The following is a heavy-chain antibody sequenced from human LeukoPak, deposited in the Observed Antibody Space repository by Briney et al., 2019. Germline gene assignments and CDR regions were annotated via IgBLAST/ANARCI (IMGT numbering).Heavy chain of an antibody. Sequence: GGSLRLSCAASGFTFSSYSMNWDRQAPGNGLEWVSSISSSSSYIYYADSVKGRFTISRDNAKNSLYLQMNSLRAEDTAVYYCARKLWFGEPCCYFDYWGQGTLVTVSS. J-gene: IGHJ4*02. CDR1: GFTFSSYS. CDR3: ARKLWFGEPCCYFDY. CDR2: ISSSSSYI. D-gene: IGHD3-10*01. V-gene: IGHV3-21*01.